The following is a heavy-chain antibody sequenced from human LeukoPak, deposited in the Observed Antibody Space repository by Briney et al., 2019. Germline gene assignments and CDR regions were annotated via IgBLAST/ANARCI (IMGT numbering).Heavy chain of an antibody. CDR3: ARDSLNSGWDFDY. J-gene: IGHJ4*02. Sequence: ASVKVSCKASGYTFTSYGIIWVRQAPGQGLEWMGGISAYKGNTKYAQKFQGRVTMTTDTSTRTVYMEMRRLRSDDTAVYYCARDSLNSGWDFDYWGQGTLVTVSS. V-gene: IGHV1-18*01. CDR2: ISAYKGNT. CDR1: GYTFTSYG. D-gene: IGHD6-19*01.